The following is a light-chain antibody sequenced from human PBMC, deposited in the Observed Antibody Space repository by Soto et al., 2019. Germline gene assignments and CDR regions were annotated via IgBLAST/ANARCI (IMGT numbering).Light chain of an antibody. J-gene: IGLJ2*01. CDR2: GNT. CDR3: LSFDSSLSVV. Sequence: QLVLTQPPSVSGAPGQRVTISCTGSSSNIGAGYDVHWYQQLPGRAPKLLIYGNTNRPSGVPDRFSGSKSGTSASLAITGLQAEDEAHYYCLSFDSSLSVVFGGGTKLTVL. V-gene: IGLV1-40*01. CDR1: SSNIGAGYD.